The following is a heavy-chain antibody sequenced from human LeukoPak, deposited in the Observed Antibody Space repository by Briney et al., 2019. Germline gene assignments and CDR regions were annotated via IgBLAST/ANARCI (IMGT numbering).Heavy chain of an antibody. CDR2: ISGSGGST. D-gene: IGHD6-6*01. V-gene: IGHV3-23*01. J-gene: IGHJ3*02. Sequence: GGSLRLSCAASGFTFSSYAMSWVRQAPGKGLEWVSAISGSGGSTYYADSVKGRFTISRDNSKNTLYLQMNSLRAEDTAVYYCASSQPSSSRTPGYPPDAFDIWGQGTMVTVSS. CDR1: GFTFSSYA. CDR3: ASSQPSSSRTPGYPPDAFDI.